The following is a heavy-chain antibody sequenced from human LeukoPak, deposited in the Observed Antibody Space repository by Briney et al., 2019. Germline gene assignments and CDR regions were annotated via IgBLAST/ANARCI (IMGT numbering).Heavy chain of an antibody. V-gene: IGHV3-30*18. D-gene: IGHD3-3*01. CDR2: ISYDGSNK. Sequence: AGGSLRLSCAASGFTFSSYGMHWVRQAPGRGLEWVAVISYDGSNKYYADSVKGRFTISRDNSKNTLYLQMNSLRAEDTAVYYCAKSYDLFDYWGQGTLVTVS. CDR3: AKSYDLFDY. J-gene: IGHJ4*02. CDR1: GFTFSSYG.